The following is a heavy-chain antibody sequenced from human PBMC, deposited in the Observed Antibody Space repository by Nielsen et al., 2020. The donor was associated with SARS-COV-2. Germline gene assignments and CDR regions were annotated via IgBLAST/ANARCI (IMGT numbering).Heavy chain of an antibody. J-gene: IGHJ5*02. CDR3: ARGCFLKEWLERDLMGNWFDP. D-gene: IGHD6-19*01. V-gene: IGHV4-4*02. CDR1: GDSINSSYW. CDR2: IFHSGSS. Sequence: SETLSLTCAVSGDSINSSYWWSWVRQPPGKGLEWIGEIFHSGSSNYNPSLKSRVTISIDKSKSQFSLKLNSVTAADTALYYCARGCFLKEWLERDLMGNWFDPWGQGVLVTVSS.